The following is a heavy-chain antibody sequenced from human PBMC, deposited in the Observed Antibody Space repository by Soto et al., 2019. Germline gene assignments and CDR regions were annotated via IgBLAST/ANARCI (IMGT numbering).Heavy chain of an antibody. J-gene: IGHJ6*03. CDR3: ARGSVQGNSNYYYYYYLDV. D-gene: IGHD1-7*01. CDR1: GFTFGSYA. Sequence: GGSLRLSCAASGFTFGSYAMSWFRQAPGKGLEWVSDIKGDGSGTYYADSVKGRFTISRDNSKNSLYLQMNSLRAEDTAVYYCARGSVQGNSNYYYYYYLDVWGKGTTVTVSS. CDR2: IKGDGSGT. V-gene: IGHV3-7*01.